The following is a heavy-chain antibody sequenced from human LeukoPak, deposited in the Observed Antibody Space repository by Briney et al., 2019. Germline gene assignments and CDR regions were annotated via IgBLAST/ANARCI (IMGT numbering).Heavy chain of an antibody. V-gene: IGHV3-23*01. D-gene: IGHD3/OR15-3a*01. CDR1: GFPFDVAA. CDR3: GXXXXXWTFDH. CDR2: IGGDGIA. Sequence: PGGSLRLSCTVSGFPFDVAAMTCVRQRPGAGLEWVAAIGGDGIARYTDSLAGRFTISKDIARHILYLQINSLRIDDPPIFYWGXXXXXWTFDHWGPGTLVTVSS. J-gene: IGHJ4*02.